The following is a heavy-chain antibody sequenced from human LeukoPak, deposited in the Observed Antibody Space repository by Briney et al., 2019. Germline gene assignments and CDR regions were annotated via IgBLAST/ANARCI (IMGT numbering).Heavy chain of an antibody. CDR2: ISGSGGST. CDR3: AKDRVTIFGVVIIRLDY. D-gene: IGHD3-3*01. V-gene: IGHV3-23*01. CDR1: GFTFSSYA. J-gene: IGHJ4*02. Sequence: PGGSLRLSCAASGFTFSSYAMSWVRQAPGKGLEWVSAISGSGGSTYYADSVKGRFTISRDNSKNTLYLQMNSLRAEDTAVYYCAKDRVTIFGVVIIRLDYWGQGTLVTVSS.